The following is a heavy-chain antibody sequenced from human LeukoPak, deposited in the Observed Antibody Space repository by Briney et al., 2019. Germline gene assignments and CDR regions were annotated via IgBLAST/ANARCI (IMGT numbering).Heavy chain of an antibody. CDR1: GFTFSSYG. J-gene: IGHJ4*02. V-gene: IGHV3-23*01. Sequence: GGSLRLPCAASGFTFSSYGMSWVRQAPGKGLEWVSGISGSGGSTYYADSVKGRFTISRDNPKNTLYLQMNSLRAEDTAVYYCAKAHLDSSGYYRFDYWGQGTLVTVSS. CDR3: AKAHLDSSGYYRFDY. D-gene: IGHD3-22*01. CDR2: ISGSGGST.